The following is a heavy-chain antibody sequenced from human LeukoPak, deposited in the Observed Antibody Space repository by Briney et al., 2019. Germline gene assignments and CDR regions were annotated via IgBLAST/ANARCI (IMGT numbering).Heavy chain of an antibody. CDR1: GGSFSGYY. V-gene: IGHV4-34*01. CDR2: INHSGST. CDR3: ARGGLFGYYDSSGPSRP. Sequence: SETLSLTCAVYGGSFSGYYWSWIRRPPGKGLEWIGEINHSGSTNYNPSLKSRVTISVDTSKNQFSLKLSSVTAADTAVYYCARGGLFGYYDSSGPSRPWGQGTLVTVSS. J-gene: IGHJ5*02. D-gene: IGHD3-22*01.